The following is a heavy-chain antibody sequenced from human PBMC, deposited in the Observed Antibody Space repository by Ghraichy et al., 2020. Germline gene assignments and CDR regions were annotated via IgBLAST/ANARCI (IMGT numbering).Heavy chain of an antibody. J-gene: IGHJ4*02. CDR3: ARGQTPPDSYGFPLDY. D-gene: IGHD5-18*01. V-gene: IGHV1-8*01. CDR2: MNPNSGNT. CDR1: GYTFTSYD. Sequence: ASVKVSCKASGYTFTSYDINWVRQATGQGLEWMGWMNPNSGNTGYAQKFQGRVTMTRNTSISTAYMELSSLRSEDTAVYYCARGQTPPDSYGFPLDYWGQGTLVTVSS.